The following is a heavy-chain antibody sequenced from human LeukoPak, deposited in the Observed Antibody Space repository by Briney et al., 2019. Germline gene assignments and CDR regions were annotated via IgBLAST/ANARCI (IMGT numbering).Heavy chain of an antibody. Sequence: GGSLRLSCAASGFTFSSYGMHWVRQAPGKGLEWVAVIWYDGSNKYYADSVKGRFTISRDNSKNTLYLQMNSLRAEDTAVYYCARERQQLVFWFDPWGQGTLATVSS. J-gene: IGHJ5*02. V-gene: IGHV3-33*01. CDR3: ARERQQLVFWFDP. D-gene: IGHD6-13*01. CDR2: IWYDGSNK. CDR1: GFTFSSYG.